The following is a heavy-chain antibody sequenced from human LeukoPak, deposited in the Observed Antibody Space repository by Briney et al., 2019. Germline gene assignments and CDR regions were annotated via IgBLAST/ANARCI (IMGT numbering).Heavy chain of an antibody. J-gene: IGHJ4*02. CDR1: GFTFSKYW. CDR2: INTDGTVT. CDR3: ATKQWLAPPPDS. Sequence: GGSLRLSCAASGFTFSKYWMLWVRQAPGKGLESVSRINTDGTVTTYADTVKGRFTVSRDNADNTMFLQMNSVRDEDTAVYYCATKQWLAPPPDSWGQGTPVTVSS. D-gene: IGHD6-19*01. V-gene: IGHV3-74*01.